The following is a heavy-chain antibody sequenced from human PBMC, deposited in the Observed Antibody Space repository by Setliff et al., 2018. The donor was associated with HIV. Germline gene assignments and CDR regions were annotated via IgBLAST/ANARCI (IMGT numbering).Heavy chain of an antibody. J-gene: IGHJ4*02. Sequence: PGGSLRLSCAASGFSFSIYDMSWVRQAPGKGLEWVSGISGSGINTYYADSVKGRFTISRDNSKNTIYLQMNSLRAEDTAVYYCAKDRGEVPTAFFAYWGQGTLVTVSS. D-gene: IGHD2-2*01. CDR3: AKDRGEVPTAFFAY. CDR1: GFSFSIYD. V-gene: IGHV3-23*01. CDR2: ISGSGINT.